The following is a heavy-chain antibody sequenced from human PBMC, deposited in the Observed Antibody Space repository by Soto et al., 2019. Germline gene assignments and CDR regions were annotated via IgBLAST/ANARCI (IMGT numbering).Heavy chain of an antibody. CDR1: GFSFSDYY. CDR3: ARDGMKFAAVLFPLYGMDV. Sequence: QVQLVESGGNLVKPGGSLRLSCAGSGFSFSDYYMSWIRQAPGKGLEWVSYISITGGTIHYADSVKGRFNISRDNAMNSLYLQMDSLRPADTAVSYCARDGMKFAAVLFPLYGMDVWGQETTVTVSS. V-gene: IGHV3-11*04. J-gene: IGHJ6*02. CDR2: ISITGGTI. D-gene: IGHD6-19*01.